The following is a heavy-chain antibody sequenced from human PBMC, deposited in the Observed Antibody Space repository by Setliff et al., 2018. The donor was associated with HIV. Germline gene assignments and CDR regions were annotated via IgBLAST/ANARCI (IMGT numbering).Heavy chain of an antibody. CDR3: ARHARSITMTTDRYFDL. D-gene: IGHD3-3*01. Sequence: SETLSLTCTVSGGSITSYYWSWIRQPPGKGLEWVGYIYYSGSTNYNPSLKSRVTISVDTSKHQFSLKLSSVTAADAAVYYCARHARSITMTTDRYFDLWGRGTLVTVSS. CDR2: IYYSGST. V-gene: IGHV4-59*08. CDR1: GGSITSYY. J-gene: IGHJ2*01.